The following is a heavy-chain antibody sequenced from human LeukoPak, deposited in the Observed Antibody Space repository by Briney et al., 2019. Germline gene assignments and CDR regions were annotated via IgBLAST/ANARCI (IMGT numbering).Heavy chain of an antibody. J-gene: IGHJ4*02. Sequence: GGSLRLSCAASGFTFSNYNMSWVRQAPGKGLEWVSFIYSGGNTHYSDSVKGRFTISRDNSKNTLQMNSLRAEDTAVYYCARRAGEYSHPYDYWGQGTLVTVSS. D-gene: IGHD4-17*01. CDR3: ARRAGEYSHPYDY. V-gene: IGHV3-53*01. CDR1: GFTFSNYN. CDR2: IYSGGNT.